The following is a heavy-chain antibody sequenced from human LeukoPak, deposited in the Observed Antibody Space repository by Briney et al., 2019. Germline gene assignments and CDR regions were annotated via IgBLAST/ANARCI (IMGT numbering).Heavy chain of an antibody. J-gene: IGHJ4*02. CDR2: INHSGST. V-gene: IGHV4-34*01. Sequence: PSETLSLTCAVYGGSFSGYYWSWIRQPPGKGQEWIGEINHSGSTNYNPSLKSRVTISVDTSKNQFSLKLSSVTAADTAVYYCARVDYYDSSGYSEDYWGQGTLVTVSS. CDR3: ARVDYYDSSGYSEDY. D-gene: IGHD3-22*01. CDR1: GGSFSGYY.